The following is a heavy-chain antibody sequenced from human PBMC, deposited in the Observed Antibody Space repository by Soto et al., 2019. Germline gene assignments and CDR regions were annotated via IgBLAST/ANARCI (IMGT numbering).Heavy chain of an antibody. V-gene: IGHV3-74*01. Sequence: PGGSLRLSCAASGFTFSTFWMHWVRQAPGKGLEWVSVIDPYGTTTTYADSVKGRFTISRDNASTLDLQMDSLRAEDTAVYFCTAGYSAYWHNWFDSWGQGTLVTVSS. J-gene: IGHJ5*01. D-gene: IGHD6-13*01. CDR3: TAGYSAYWHNWFDS. CDR1: GFTFSTFW. CDR2: IDPYGTTT.